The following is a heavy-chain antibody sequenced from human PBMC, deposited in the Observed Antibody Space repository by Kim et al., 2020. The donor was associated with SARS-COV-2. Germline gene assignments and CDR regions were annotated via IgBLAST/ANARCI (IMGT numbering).Heavy chain of an antibody. J-gene: IGHJ1*01. Sequence: YYADSVKGRFTISRDNSKHTLYLQMNSLRAEDTAVYYCAKEAMVRGVIQHWGQGTLVTVSS. D-gene: IGHD3-10*01. CDR3: AKEAMVRGVIQH. V-gene: IGHV3-33*06.